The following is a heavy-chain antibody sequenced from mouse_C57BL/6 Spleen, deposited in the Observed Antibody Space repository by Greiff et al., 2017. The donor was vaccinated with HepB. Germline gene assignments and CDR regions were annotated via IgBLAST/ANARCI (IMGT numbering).Heavy chain of an antibody. V-gene: IGHV5-6*01. CDR2: ISSGGSYT. CDR1: GFTFSSYG. CDR3: ARHYYGSSENFYYYAMDY. Sequence: VQLKESGGDLVKPGGSLKLSCAASGFTFSSYGMSWVRQTPDKRLEWVATISSGGSYTYYPDSVKGRFTISRDNAKNTLYLQMSSLKSEDTAMYYCARHYYGSSENFYYYAMDYWGQGTSVTVSS. D-gene: IGHD1-1*01. J-gene: IGHJ4*01.